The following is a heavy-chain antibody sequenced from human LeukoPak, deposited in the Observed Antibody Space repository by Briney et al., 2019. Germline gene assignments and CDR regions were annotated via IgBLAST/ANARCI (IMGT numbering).Heavy chain of an antibody. J-gene: IGHJ5*02. CDR3: ARGVIKLRSLEWPHWVGWFDP. D-gene: IGHD3-3*01. CDR1: GGSFSGYY. Sequence: PSETLSLTCAVYGGSFSGYYWSWIRQPPGKGLEWIGEINHSGSTNYNPSLKSRVTISVDTSKNQFSLKLSSVTAADTAVYYCARGVIKLRSLEWPHWVGWFDPWGQGTLVTVSS. V-gene: IGHV4-34*01. CDR2: INHSGST.